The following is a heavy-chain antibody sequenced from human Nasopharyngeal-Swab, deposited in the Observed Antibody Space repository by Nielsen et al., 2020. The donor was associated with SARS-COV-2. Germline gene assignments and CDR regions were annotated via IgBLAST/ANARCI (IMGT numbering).Heavy chain of an antibody. D-gene: IGHD3-3*01. J-gene: IGHJ6*02. CDR1: GFTFNNYN. CDR2: ISSSSSYI. Sequence: GGSLRLSCAASGFTFNNYNFNWVRQAQGEGLGWVSSISSSSSYIYYADSVKGRFTISRDNAKNSLYLQMNSLRAEDTAVYYCARDGLDYDFWSAYFMDVWGQGTTVTVSS. V-gene: IGHV3-21*01. CDR3: ARDGLDYDFWSAYFMDV.